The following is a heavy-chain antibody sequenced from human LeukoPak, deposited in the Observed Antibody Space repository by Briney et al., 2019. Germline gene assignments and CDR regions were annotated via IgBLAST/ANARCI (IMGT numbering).Heavy chain of an antibody. CDR2: IRYDGSTN. Sequence: PGGSLRLSCVASGFTFRDYDMHWVRQPPGKGLEWVAFIRYDGSTNYYAESVKGRFTISRDNSKNTLYLQIDSLRPEDTAMYYCAKAIARGADYWGQGTLVTVSS. J-gene: IGHJ4*02. D-gene: IGHD3-10*01. CDR1: GFTFRDYD. CDR3: AKAIARGADY. V-gene: IGHV3-30*02.